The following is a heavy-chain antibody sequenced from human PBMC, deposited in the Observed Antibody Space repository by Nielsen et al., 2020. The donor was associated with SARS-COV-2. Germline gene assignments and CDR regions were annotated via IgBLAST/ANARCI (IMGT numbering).Heavy chain of an antibody. CDR3: ARDRDVFDY. V-gene: IGHV3-30*03. J-gene: IGHJ4*02. Sequence: GESLKISCAASGFTFSSYGMHWVRQAPGKGLEWVAAISYDGSNKYYADSVKGRFTISRENSKNVLYLQMNSLRDEDTAVYYCARDRDVFDYWGQGTLVTVSS. CDR2: ISYDGSNK. CDR1: GFTFSSYG.